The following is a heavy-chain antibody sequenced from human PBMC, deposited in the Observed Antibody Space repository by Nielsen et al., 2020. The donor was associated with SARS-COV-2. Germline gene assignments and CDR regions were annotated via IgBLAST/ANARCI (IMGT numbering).Heavy chain of an antibody. CDR1: GYTFTNYY. CDR3: KIPASHSNISKMANPFQH. CDR2: INTSDGST. J-gene: IGHJ1*01. V-gene: IGHV1-46*01. D-gene: IGHD5-24*01. Sequence: ASVKVSCKASGYTFTNYYMHWVRQAPGQGLEWMGIINTSDGSTTYAQKFQGRVTMTRETSTRTVYMELRSLRSEDTAVYYCKIPASHSNISKMANPFQH.